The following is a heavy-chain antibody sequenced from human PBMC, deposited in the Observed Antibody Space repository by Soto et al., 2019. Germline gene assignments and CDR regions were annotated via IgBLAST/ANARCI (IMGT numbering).Heavy chain of an antibody. J-gene: IGHJ4*02. CDR2: ISYDGSNK. D-gene: IGHD1-26*01. V-gene: IGHV3-30*18. CDR3: AKDEGVGATLGLPSGNDY. Sequence: QAHLVESGGGVVQPGRSLRLSCAASGFTFSSYAMHWVRQAPGKGLEWVAVISYDGSNKYYADSVKGRLTISRDKSRDTLYLQMNRLRADDTAVYYCAKDEGVGATLGLPSGNDYWGQGTLVTVSS. CDR1: GFTFSSYA.